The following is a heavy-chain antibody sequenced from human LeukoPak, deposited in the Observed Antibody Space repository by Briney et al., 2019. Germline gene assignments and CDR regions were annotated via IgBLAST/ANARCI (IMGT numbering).Heavy chain of an antibody. J-gene: IGHJ5*02. CDR2: IYSGGST. Sequence: PGGSLRLSCAASGFTVSSNYMSWVRQAPGKGLEWVSVIYSGGSTYYADSVKGRFTISRDNSKNTLYLQMNSLRAEDTAVYYCGRGAYYYDSSGYLGWFDPWGQGTLVTVSS. D-gene: IGHD3-22*01. CDR1: GFTVSSNY. CDR3: GRGAYYYDSSGYLGWFDP. V-gene: IGHV3-66*01.